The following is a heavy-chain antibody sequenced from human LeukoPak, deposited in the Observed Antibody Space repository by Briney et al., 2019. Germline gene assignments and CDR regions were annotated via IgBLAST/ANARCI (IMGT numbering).Heavy chain of an antibody. D-gene: IGHD3-16*02. V-gene: IGHV4-34*01. CDR3: ARVCPYYDYVWGSYRYTPPSGWFDP. CDR1: GGSFSGCY. CDR2: INHSGST. J-gene: IGHJ5*02. Sequence: SETLSLTCAVCGGSFSGCYWSWIRQPPGKGLEWIGEINHSGSTNYNPSLKSRVTISVDTSKNQFSLKLSSVTAADTAVYYCARVCPYYDYVWGSYRYTPPSGWFDPWGQGTLVTVSS.